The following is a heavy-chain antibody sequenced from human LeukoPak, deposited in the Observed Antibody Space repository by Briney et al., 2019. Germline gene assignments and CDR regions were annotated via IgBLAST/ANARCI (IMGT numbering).Heavy chain of an antibody. D-gene: IGHD3-10*02. CDR2: AGWAGGTT. V-gene: IGHV3-43*01. CDR1: GFNFDRYT. J-gene: IGHJ4*02. CDR3: AKELDTMFFDY. Sequence: GGSLRLYCATSGFNFDRYTTHWVRQAPGKGLEWVSLAGWAGGTTFYSDSVRGRFTISRDSGRKSVYLQMNSLTTDDTAFYFCAKELDTMFFDYWGQGALVTVSS.